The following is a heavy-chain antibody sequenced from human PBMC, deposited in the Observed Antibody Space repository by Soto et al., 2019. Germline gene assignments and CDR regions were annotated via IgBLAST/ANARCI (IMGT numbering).Heavy chain of an antibody. D-gene: IGHD1-1*01. CDR1: GFTFSSYA. CDR2: ISYDGSNK. V-gene: IGHV3-30-3*01. J-gene: IGHJ2*01. CDR3: ARPLWRNDDNWGYFDL. Sequence: QVQLVESGGGVVQPGRSLRLSCEASGFTFSSYAMHWVRQAPGKGLEWVAVISYDGSNKYYADSVKGRFTISRDNSKNTLYLQMNSLRAEDTAVYYCARPLWRNDDNWGYFDLWGRGTLVTVSS.